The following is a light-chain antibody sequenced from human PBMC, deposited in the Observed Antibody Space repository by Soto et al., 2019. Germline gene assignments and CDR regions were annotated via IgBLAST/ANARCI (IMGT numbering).Light chain of an antibody. CDR2: DND. CDR3: EAWDSSLSAGV. Sequence: QSVLTQPPSVSAAPGQKVTVSCSGSRSNIGNNYVSWYQHLPGTAPKLLIYDNDKRPSGIPDRFSASKSGTSATLGFTGLQTGDEADYYCEAWDSSLSAGVFGGGTKLTVL. V-gene: IGLV1-51*01. J-gene: IGLJ3*02. CDR1: RSNIGNNY.